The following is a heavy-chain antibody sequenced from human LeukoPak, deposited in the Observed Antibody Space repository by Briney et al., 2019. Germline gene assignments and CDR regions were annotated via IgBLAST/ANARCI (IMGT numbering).Heavy chain of an antibody. Sequence: GGSLRLSCAASGFTFSGYSMNWVRQAPGKGLEWVSSISSSSSYIYYADSVKGRFTISRDNAKNSLYLQMNSLRAEDTAVYYCARDSPHIVVVPAADWGQGTLVTVSS. V-gene: IGHV3-21*01. J-gene: IGHJ4*02. CDR1: GFTFSGYS. CDR3: ARDSPHIVVVPAAD. CDR2: ISSSSSYI. D-gene: IGHD2-2*01.